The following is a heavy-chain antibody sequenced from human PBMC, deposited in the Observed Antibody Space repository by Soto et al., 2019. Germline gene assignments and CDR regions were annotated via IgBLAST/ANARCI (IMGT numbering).Heavy chain of an antibody. CDR3: ARRWGGALDY. D-gene: IGHD3-16*01. CDR2: IYYSGST. V-gene: IGHV4-59*08. J-gene: IGHJ4*02. CDR1: GGSMSSYY. Sequence: QVQLQESGPGLVKPSETLSLTYTVSGGSMSSYYWSWIRQPPGKGLEWIGYIYYSGSTNYNPSLKSRVTISVDTSKNQFSLKLNSVTAADTAVYYCARRWGGALDYWGQGTLVTVSS.